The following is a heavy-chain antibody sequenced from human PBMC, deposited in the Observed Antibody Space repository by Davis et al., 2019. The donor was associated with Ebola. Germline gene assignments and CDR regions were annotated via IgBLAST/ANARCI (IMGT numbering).Heavy chain of an antibody. Sequence: PGGSLRLSCTASGFTFTSYAMSWVRQAPGKGLEWVSGINGNVGSTYHADSVKGRFTISRDNSRNTLSLQMKSLRAEDTAVYFCAIARNYFGSQPLDNWGQGTLVTVSS. CDR1: GFTFTSYA. CDR2: INGNVGST. J-gene: IGHJ4*02. D-gene: IGHD3-10*01. V-gene: IGHV3-23*01. CDR3: AIARNYFGSQPLDN.